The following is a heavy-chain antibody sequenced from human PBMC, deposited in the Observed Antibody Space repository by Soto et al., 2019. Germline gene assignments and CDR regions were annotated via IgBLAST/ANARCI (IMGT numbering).Heavy chain of an antibody. CDR2: LYSGGRI. J-gene: IGHJ6*02. V-gene: IGHV3-53*01. CDR1: GSSVTDNY. Sequence: EAQLVESGGGLIQPGGSLRLSCAASGSSVTDNYLMWVRQAPGKGLEWVSLLYSGGRIYYTDSVKGRFTISRDTSKNMFYRQMNSLRTEDTAVYYCARSDREYAYGLNVWGQGTTVTVSS. CDR3: ARSDREYAYGLNV.